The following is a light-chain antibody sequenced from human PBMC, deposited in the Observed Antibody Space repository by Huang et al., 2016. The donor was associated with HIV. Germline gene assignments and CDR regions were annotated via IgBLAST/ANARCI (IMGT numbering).Light chain of an antibody. CDR1: QDISSY. CDR3: LQLNSYPGT. CDR2: AAS. Sequence: IQLTQSPSSLSASVGDWVTITCRASQDISSYLVWYQQKPGKAPKLLIYAASTLESGVPSRFSGSGSGTDFTLTINNLQPEDFATYYCLQLNSYPGTFGPGTNVDV. J-gene: IGKJ3*01. V-gene: IGKV1-9*01.